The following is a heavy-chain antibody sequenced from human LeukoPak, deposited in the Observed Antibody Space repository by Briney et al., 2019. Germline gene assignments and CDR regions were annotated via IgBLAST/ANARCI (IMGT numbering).Heavy chain of an antibody. CDR2: INPSGDPT. CDR3: AKHSRSTFGVVIIPADWYYYYMDV. Sequence: GASVKVSCKASGYTFTSYYMHWVRQAPGQGLEWVGIINPSGDPTTYAQKFQGRVTMTSDISTSTVYMELSSLRSEDTAVYYCAKHSRSTFGVVIIPADWYYYYMDVWGKGTTVTVSS. V-gene: IGHV1-46*01. J-gene: IGHJ6*03. D-gene: IGHD3-3*01. CDR1: GYTFTSYY.